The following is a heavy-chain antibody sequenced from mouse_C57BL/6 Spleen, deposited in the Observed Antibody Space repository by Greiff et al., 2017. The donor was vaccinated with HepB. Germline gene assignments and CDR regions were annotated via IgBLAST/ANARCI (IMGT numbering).Heavy chain of an antibody. V-gene: IGHV1-81*01. Sequence: VMLVESGAELARPGASVKLSCKASGYTFTSYGISWVKQRTGQGLEWIGEIYPRSGDTYYNEKFKGKATLTADKSSSTAYMELRSLTSEDSAVYFCAREGITTVSDYWGQGTTLTVSS. D-gene: IGHD1-1*01. CDR2: IYPRSGDT. CDR1: GYTFTSYG. CDR3: AREGITTVSDY. J-gene: IGHJ2*01.